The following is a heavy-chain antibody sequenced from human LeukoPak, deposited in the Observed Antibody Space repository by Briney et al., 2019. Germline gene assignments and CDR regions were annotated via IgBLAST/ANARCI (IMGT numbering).Heavy chain of an antibody. CDR1: GGSISSGDYY. D-gene: IGHD6-13*01. Sequence: PSETLSLTCTVSGGSISSGDYYWSWIRQPPGKGLEWIGYIYYSGSTYYNPSLKSRVTISVDTSKNQFSLKLSSVTAADTAVYYCARAVAAAAGYHYYMDVWGKGTTVTVSS. CDR3: ARAVAAAAGYHYYMDV. CDR2: IYYSGST. V-gene: IGHV4-30-4*01. J-gene: IGHJ6*03.